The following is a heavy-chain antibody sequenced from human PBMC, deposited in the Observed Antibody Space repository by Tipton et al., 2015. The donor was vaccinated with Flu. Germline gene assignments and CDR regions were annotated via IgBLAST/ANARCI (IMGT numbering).Heavy chain of an antibody. V-gene: IGHV3-66*02. J-gene: IGHJ4*02. Sequence: SLRLSCVASGFTFSGHYMSWVRQAPGKGLEWVSIIYSGGSTYYADSVKGRFTISRDNSKNTLYLQMNSLSAEDTAVYYCARDVSFGYWGQGTPVTVSS. CDR2: IYSGGST. D-gene: IGHD5/OR15-5a*01. CDR1: GFTFSGHY. CDR3: ARDVSFGY.